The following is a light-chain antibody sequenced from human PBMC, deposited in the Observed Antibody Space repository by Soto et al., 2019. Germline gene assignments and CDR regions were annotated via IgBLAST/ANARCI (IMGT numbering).Light chain of an antibody. V-gene: IGLV2-14*01. CDR3: SSWTSSSTYV. CDR2: DVS. Sequence: QSALTQPASVSGSPGQSIAISCTGTSSDVGGYNYVSWYQQYPGKAPKLVIYDVSNRPSGVSKRFSGSKSVNTASLTISGLQAEDEADYYCSSWTSSSTYVFGTGTKLTVL. CDR1: SSDVGGYNY. J-gene: IGLJ1*01.